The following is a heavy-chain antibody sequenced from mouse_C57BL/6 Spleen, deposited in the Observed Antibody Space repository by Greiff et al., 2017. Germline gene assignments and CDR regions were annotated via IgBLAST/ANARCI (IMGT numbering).Heavy chain of an antibody. Sequence: VKLKQPGTELVKPGASVKLSCKASGYTFTSYWMHWVKQRPGQGLEWIGNINPSNGGTNYNEKFKSKATLTVDKSSSTAYMQLSSLTSEDSAVYYCARGGWDYAMDYWGQGTSVTVSS. V-gene: IGHV1-53*01. CDR2: INPSNGGT. D-gene: IGHD3-3*01. CDR3: ARGGWDYAMDY. J-gene: IGHJ4*01. CDR1: GYTFTSYW.